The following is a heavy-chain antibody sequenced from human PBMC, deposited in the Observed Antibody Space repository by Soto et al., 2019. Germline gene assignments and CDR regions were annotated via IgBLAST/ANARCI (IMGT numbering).Heavy chain of an antibody. CDR2: INPNSGGT. CDR1: GYTFTGYY. J-gene: IGHJ4*02. Sequence: ASVKVSCKASGYTFTGYYMHWVRQAPGQGLEWMGWINPNSGGTNYAQKFQGWVTMTRDTSISTAYMELSRLRSDDTAVYYCARGPAGIQLWTWNYYFDYWGQGTLVTVSS. D-gene: IGHD5-18*01. V-gene: IGHV1-2*04. CDR3: ARGPAGIQLWTWNYYFDY.